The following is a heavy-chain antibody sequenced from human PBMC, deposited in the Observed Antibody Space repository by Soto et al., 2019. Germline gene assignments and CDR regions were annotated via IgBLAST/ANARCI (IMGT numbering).Heavy chain of an antibody. CDR1: GGSIASSNL. V-gene: IGHV4-4*02. D-gene: IGHD2-8*01. CDR3: ARRGYRTNGVCYYGMDV. Sequence: SDTLSLTCSVPGGSIASSNLWSGVRHPPGKGLEWIGEIYHSGSTNYNPSLKSRVTISVDKSKNQFSLKLSSVTAADTAVYYCARRGYRTNGVCYYGMDVWGQGTTVT. CDR2: IYHSGST. J-gene: IGHJ6*02.